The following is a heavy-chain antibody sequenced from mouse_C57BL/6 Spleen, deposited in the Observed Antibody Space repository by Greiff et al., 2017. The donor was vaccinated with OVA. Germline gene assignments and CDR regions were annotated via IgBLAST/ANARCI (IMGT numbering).Heavy chain of an antibody. CDR1: GYTFTSYW. D-gene: IGHD1-1*01. CDR2: IYPGSGST. CDR3: ARGYDGSSYWFAY. J-gene: IGHJ3*01. Sequence: QVQLQQPGAELVKPGASVKMSCKASGYTFTSYWITWVKQRPGQGLEWIGDIYPGSGSTNYNEKFKSKATLTVDTSSSTAYMQLSSLTSEDAAVYYGARGYDGSSYWFAYWGQGTLVTVSA. V-gene: IGHV1-55*01.